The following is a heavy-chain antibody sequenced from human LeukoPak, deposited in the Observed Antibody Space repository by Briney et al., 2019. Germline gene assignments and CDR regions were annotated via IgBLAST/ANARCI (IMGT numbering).Heavy chain of an antibody. Sequence: GGSLRLSCAASGFTFSSYAMSWVRQAPGKGLEWVSAISGSGGSTYYADSVKGRFTISRDNSKNTLYLQMNSLRAEDTAVYYCAKDLEEEYSSSWHVSSVDYWGQGTLVTVSS. CDR2: ISGSGGST. CDR1: GFTFSSYA. V-gene: IGHV3-23*01. CDR3: AKDLEEEYSSSWHVSSVDY. J-gene: IGHJ4*02. D-gene: IGHD6-13*01.